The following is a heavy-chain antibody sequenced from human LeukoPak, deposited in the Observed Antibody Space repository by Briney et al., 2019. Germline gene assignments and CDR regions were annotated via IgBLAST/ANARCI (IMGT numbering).Heavy chain of an antibody. V-gene: IGHV3-30*02. Sequence: GGSLRLSCAASGFTFSSYGIHWVRQAPGKGLEWVAFIWYDGTNKYYADSVKGRFTISRDNSKNTLYLQMNSLRAEDTAVYYCAKERKTYFYDTSGYPIDYWGQGTLVTVSS. J-gene: IGHJ4*02. D-gene: IGHD3-22*01. CDR3: AKERKTYFYDTSGYPIDY. CDR1: GFTFSSYG. CDR2: IWYDGTNK.